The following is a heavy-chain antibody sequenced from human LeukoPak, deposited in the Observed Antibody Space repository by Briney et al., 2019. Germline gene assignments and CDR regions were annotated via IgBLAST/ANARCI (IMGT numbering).Heavy chain of an antibody. J-gene: IGHJ6*02. CDR3: ARPRGYGSSYYYYGMDV. CDR2: ISSSGSTI. Sequence: GGSLRLSCAASGFTFSDYYMSWIRQAPGKGLEWVSYISSSGSTIYYADSVKGRFTISRDNAKNSLYLQMNSLRAEDTAVYYCARPRGYGSSYYYYGMDVWGQGTTVTVSS. CDR1: GFTFSDYY. D-gene: IGHD3-10*01. V-gene: IGHV3-11*01.